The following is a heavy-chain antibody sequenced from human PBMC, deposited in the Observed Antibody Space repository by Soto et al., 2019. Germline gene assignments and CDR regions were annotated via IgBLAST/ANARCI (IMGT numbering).Heavy chain of an antibody. CDR3: ARVPRYQLLKGWFDP. CDR2: IYHSGST. V-gene: IGHV4-4*02. D-gene: IGHD2-2*01. CDR1: GGSISSSNW. J-gene: IGHJ5*02. Sequence: SETLSLTCAVSGGSISSSNWWSWVRQPPGKGLEWIGEIYHSGSTNYNPSLKSRVTISVDKSKNQFSLKLSSATAADTAVYYCARVPRYQLLKGWFDPWGQGTLVTVSS.